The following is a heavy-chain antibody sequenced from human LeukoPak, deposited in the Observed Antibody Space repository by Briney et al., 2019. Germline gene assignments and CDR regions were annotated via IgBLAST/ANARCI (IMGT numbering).Heavy chain of an antibody. CDR1: GGSISSYY. Sequence: SETLSLTCTVSGGSISSYYWSWIRQPAGKGLEWIGRIYTSGSTNYNPSLKSRVTISVDKSKNQFSLKLSSVTAADTAVYYCARQERWLPFDYWGQGTLVTVSS. D-gene: IGHD5-24*01. V-gene: IGHV4-4*07. CDR3: ARQERWLPFDY. J-gene: IGHJ4*02. CDR2: IYTSGST.